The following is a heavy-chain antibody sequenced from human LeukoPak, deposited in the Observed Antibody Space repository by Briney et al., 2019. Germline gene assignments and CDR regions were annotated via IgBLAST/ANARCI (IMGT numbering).Heavy chain of an antibody. CDR3: ARDDTSY. CDR1: GHTFTGYY. CDR2: INPNSGGT. J-gene: IGHJ4*02. V-gene: IGHV1-2*02. Sequence: AXXXXSCKASGHTFTGYYMHWVRQAPGQGLEGMGWINPNSGGTNYAQKFQGRVTMTRDTSISTAYMELSRLRSDDTAVYYCARDDTSYWGQGTLVTVSS. D-gene: IGHD2-2*01.